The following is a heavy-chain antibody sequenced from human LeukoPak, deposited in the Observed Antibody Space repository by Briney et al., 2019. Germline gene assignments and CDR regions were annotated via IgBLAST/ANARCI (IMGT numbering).Heavy chain of an antibody. CDR1: GFTFNSYA. CDR3: ARGVYSSVTLPPYFDY. Sequence: GGSLRLSCAASGFTFNSYAMNWVRQAPGKGLEWVSAVSGSSGSAYYADSVKGRFTISRDNSKNTLYLQMNSLRAEDTAVYYCARGVYSSVTLPPYFDYWGQGTLVTVSS. J-gene: IGHJ4*02. V-gene: IGHV3-23*01. CDR2: VSGSSGSA. D-gene: IGHD4-17*01.